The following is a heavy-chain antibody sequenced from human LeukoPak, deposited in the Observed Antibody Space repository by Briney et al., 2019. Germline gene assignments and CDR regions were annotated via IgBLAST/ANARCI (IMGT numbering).Heavy chain of an antibody. D-gene: IGHD6-19*01. J-gene: IGHJ4*02. CDR1: GHPFSSYS. CDR3: ARMGIGVAGTSYYCDY. CDR2: ISSSSSTK. V-gene: IGHV3-48*02. Sequence: PSGCLRLSCGTPGHPFSSYSINSGPQTPGKGLERDSYISSSSSTKYYADSVKGRFTISRDNAKNSLYLQMNSLRDEDTAVYFCARMGIGVAGTSYYCDYGAQGTV.